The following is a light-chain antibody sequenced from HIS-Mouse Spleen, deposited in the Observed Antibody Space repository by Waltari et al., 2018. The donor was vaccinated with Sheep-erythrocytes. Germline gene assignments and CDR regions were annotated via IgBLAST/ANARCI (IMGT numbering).Light chain of an antibody. CDR2: EGS. V-gene: IGLV2-23*01. J-gene: IGLJ3*02. CDR3: CSYAGSSTPWV. CDR1: SSDVGSYNL. Sequence: SPGQSITISCTGTSSDVGSYNLVSWYQQPPGKAPKLRIYEGSKRPSGVSNRFSGSKSGNTASLTISGLQAEDEADYYCCSYAGSSTPWVFGGGTKLTVL.